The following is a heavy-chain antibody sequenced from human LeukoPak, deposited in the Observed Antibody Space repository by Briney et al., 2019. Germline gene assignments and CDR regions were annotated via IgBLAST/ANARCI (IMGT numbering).Heavy chain of an antibody. V-gene: IGHV1-69*04. CDR1: GGTFSSYT. D-gene: IGHD6-13*01. J-gene: IGHJ5*02. CDR3: ARDLVEHVAEYSSSWYWFDP. Sequence: SEKVSCKGSGGTFSSYTIIWVRQAPGQGLEWMGRIIPILGIANYAQKFQGRVTITADKSTSTAYMELSSLRSEDTAVYYCARDLVEHVAEYSSSWYWFDPWGQGTLVTVSS. CDR2: IIPILGIA.